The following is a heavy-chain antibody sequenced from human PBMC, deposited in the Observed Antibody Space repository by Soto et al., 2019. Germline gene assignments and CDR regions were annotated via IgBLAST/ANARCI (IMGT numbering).Heavy chain of an antibody. Sequence: EVQLVESGGGLVKPGGSLRLSCAASGFTFSNAWMSWVRQAPGKGLEWVGRIKSNTDGGTTDYAAPVKGRFTISRDDSKNTLYLQMNSLETEDTAVYYCTTEGWFDPWGRGTLVTFSS. CDR2: IKSNTDGGTT. CDR1: GFTFSNAW. CDR3: TTEGWFDP. J-gene: IGHJ5*02. V-gene: IGHV3-15*01.